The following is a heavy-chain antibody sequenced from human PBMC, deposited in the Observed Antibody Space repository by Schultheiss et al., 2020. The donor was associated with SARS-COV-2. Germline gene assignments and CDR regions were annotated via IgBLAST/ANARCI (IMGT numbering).Heavy chain of an antibody. CDR1: GYTFTGYY. J-gene: IGHJ6*02. D-gene: IGHD6-6*01. Sequence: ASVKVSCKASGYTFTGYYMHWVRQAPGQGLEWMGWINPNSGGTNYAQKFQGWVTMTRDTSISTAYMELSRLRSDDTAVYYCARLGAARYYYYGMDVWGQGTTVTVSS. V-gene: IGHV1-2*04. CDR3: ARLGAARYYYYGMDV. CDR2: INPNSGGT.